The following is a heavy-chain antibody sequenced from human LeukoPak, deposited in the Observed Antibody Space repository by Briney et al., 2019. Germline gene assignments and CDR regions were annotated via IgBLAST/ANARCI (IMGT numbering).Heavy chain of an antibody. D-gene: IGHD7-27*01. V-gene: IGHV4-59*02. Sequence: SETLSLTCTISGGSVSDYYWSWIRQSPGKGLEWIGYIYHTGSTTYNPSLKSRVTISADTSKNQFSLKLSSVTAADTAVYYCASRKLGNDYWGQGTLVTVSS. CDR2: IYHTGST. J-gene: IGHJ4*02. CDR1: GGSVSDYY. CDR3: ASRKLGNDY.